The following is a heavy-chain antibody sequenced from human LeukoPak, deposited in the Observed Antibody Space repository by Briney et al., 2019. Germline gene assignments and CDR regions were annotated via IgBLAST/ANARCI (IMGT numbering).Heavy chain of an antibody. CDR2: ISGSGDNT. V-gene: IGHV3-23*01. CDR3: AKMKGHPLPKYYMDV. CDR1: GFTFSGFA. Sequence: GGSLRLSCAASGFTFSGFAMCWVRRTPGKGLEWVSGISGSGDNTLYADSVKGRFTISRDNSKNTLYLEMNSLRAEDTAIYYCAKMKGHPLPKYYMDVWGRGTTVTVSS. J-gene: IGHJ6*01. D-gene: IGHD1-26*01.